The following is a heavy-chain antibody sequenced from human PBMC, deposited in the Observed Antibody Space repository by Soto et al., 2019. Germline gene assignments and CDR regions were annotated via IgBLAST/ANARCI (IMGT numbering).Heavy chain of an antibody. CDR1: GGTFSSYA. Sequence: SVKVSCKASGGTFSSYAISWVRQAPGQGLEWTGGIIPIFGTANYAQKFQGRVTITADESTSTAYMELSSLTSEDTAVYNCARDLCSNGVCYKGEFDYWGQ. J-gene: IGHJ4*01. CDR2: IIPIFGTA. CDR3: ARDLCSNGVCYKGEFDY. D-gene: IGHD2-8*01. V-gene: IGHV1-69*13.